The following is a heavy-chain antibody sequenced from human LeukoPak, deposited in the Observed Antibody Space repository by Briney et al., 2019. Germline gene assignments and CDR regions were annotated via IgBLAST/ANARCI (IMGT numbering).Heavy chain of an antibody. CDR3: AKSIPYYDFWGGSYYYGMDV. CDR2: ISGSGGST. D-gene: IGHD3-3*01. V-gene: IGHV3-23*01. J-gene: IGHJ6*02. Sequence: GGSLRLSCAASGFTFSSYAMSWVRQAPGKGLEWVSAISGSGGSTYYADSVKGRFTISRDNSKNTLYLQMNSLRAEDTAVYYCAKSIPYYDFWGGSYYYGMDVWGQGTTVTVSS. CDR1: GFTFSSYA.